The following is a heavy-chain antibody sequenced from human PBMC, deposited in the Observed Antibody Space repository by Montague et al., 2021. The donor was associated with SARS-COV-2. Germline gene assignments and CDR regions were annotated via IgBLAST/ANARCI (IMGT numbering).Heavy chain of an antibody. CDR3: TRGLRGNNGGKSDY. V-gene: IGHV3-7*01. CDR2: IKQDESEK. D-gene: IGHD4-23*01. CDR1: GFTFSNYW. J-gene: IGHJ4*02. Sequence: SLRLSCPASGFTFSNYWMTWVRQAPGKGLEWVANIKQDESEKYYVDSVEGRFAISRDNAKNSLYLQMNSLRVEDTAVYYCTRGLRGNNGGKSDYWGQGTLVTVSS.